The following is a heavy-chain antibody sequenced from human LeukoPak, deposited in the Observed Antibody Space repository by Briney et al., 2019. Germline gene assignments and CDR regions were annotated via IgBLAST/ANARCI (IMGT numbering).Heavy chain of an antibody. Sequence: GGSLRLSCAASGFTFSGSAMHWVRLASGKGLEWVGRIRSKANSYATAYAASVKGRFTISRDDSKNTAYLQMNSLKTEDTAVYYCTSLLYYTIFVVATDAFDIWDQGTMVTVSS. D-gene: IGHD3-3*01. CDR3: TSLLYYTIFVVATDAFDI. CDR1: GFTFSGSA. J-gene: IGHJ3*02. CDR2: IRSKANSYAT. V-gene: IGHV3-73*01.